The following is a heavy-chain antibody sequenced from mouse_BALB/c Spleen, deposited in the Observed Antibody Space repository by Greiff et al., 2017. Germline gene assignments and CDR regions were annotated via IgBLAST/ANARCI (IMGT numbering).Heavy chain of an antibody. CDR1: GYTFTSYW. Sequence: VQLQESGAELAKPGASVKMSCKASGYTFTSYWMHWVKQRPGQGLEWIGYINPSTGYTEYNQKFKDKATLTADKSSSTAYMQLSSLTSEDSAVYYSARGSLPWFAYWGQGTLVTVSA. V-gene: IGHV1-7*01. CDR2: INPSTGYT. J-gene: IGHJ3*01. CDR3: ARGSLPWFAY.